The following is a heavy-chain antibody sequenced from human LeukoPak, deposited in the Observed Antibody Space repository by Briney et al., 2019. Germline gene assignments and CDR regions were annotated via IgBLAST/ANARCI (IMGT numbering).Heavy chain of an antibody. CDR3: AKGDCSSTSCYSGY. D-gene: IGHD2-2*02. J-gene: IGHJ4*02. Sequence: GGSLRLSCAASGFTLSSYAMSWVRQAPGKGLEWVSAISGSGGSTYYADSVKGRFTISRDNSKNTLYLQMNSLRAEDTAVYYCAKGDCSSTSCYSGYWGQATLVTVSS. V-gene: IGHV3-23*01. CDR1: GFTLSSYA. CDR2: ISGSGGST.